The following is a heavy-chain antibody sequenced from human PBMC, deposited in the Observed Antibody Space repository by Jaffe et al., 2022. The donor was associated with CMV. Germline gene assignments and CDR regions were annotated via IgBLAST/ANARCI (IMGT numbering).Heavy chain of an antibody. Sequence: EVQLVESGGGLVKPGGSLRLSCAASGFTFSSYSMNWVRQAPGKGLEWVSSISSSSSYIYYADSVKGRFTISRDNAKNSLYLQMNSLRAEDTAVYYCAREHSSDLDYYYYYGMDVWGQGTTVTVSS. CDR3: AREHSSDLDYYYYYGMDV. CDR1: GFTFSSYS. V-gene: IGHV3-21*01. J-gene: IGHJ6*02. CDR2: ISSSSSYI.